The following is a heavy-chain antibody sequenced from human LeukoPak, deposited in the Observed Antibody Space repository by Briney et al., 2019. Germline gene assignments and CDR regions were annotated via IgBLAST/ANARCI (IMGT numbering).Heavy chain of an antibody. CDR3: ARERVRGSGYAKGFDY. J-gene: IGHJ4*02. Sequence: GGSLRLSCAASGFSFSSYEINWVRQAPGKGLEWVSYISSSGSTIYYADSVKGRFTISRDNAKNSLYLQMNSLRAEDTAVYYCARERVRGSGYAKGFDYWGQGTLVTVSS. V-gene: IGHV3-48*03. D-gene: IGHD5-12*01. CDR2: ISSSGSTI. CDR1: GFSFSSYE.